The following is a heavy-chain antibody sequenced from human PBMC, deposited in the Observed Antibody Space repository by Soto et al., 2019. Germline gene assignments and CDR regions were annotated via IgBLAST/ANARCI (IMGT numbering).Heavy chain of an antibody. Sequence: GGSLRLSCAASGFTFSSYWMHWVRQAPGKGLVWVSRINPDGSSTSYADSVKGRFTISRDNAKNTLYVQMISLRAEDTAVYYCTRDPPGTGIDYWGQGTLVTVSS. J-gene: IGHJ4*02. CDR3: TRDPPGTGIDY. V-gene: IGHV3-74*01. CDR1: GFTFSSYW. CDR2: INPDGSST.